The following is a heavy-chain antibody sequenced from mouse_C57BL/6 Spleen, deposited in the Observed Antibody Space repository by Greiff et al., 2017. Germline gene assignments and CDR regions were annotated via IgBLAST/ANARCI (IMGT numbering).Heavy chain of an antibody. Sequence: VQVVESGAELVRPGASVTLSCKASGYTFTDYEMHWVKQTPVHGLEWIGAIDPETGGTAYNQKFKGKAILTADKSSSTAYMELRSLTSEDSAVYYCTRSTIVTTVYFDYWGQGTTLTVSS. CDR3: TRSTIVTTVYFDY. D-gene: IGHD2-5*01. J-gene: IGHJ2*01. CDR2: IDPETGGT. CDR1: GYTFTDYE. V-gene: IGHV1-15*01.